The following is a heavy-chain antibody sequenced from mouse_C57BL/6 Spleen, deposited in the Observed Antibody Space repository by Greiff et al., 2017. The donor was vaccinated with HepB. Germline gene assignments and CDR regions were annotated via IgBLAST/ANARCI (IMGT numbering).Heavy chain of an antibody. J-gene: IGHJ2*01. D-gene: IGHD2-1*01. CDR2: IYPGDGDT. CDR3: ASGGNYLYYFDY. V-gene: IGHV1-80*01. CDR1: GYAFSSYW. Sequence: QVQLQQSGAELVKPGASVKISCKASGYAFSSYWMNWVKQRPGKGLEWIGQIYPGDGDTNYNGKFKGKATLTADKSSSTAYMQLSSLTSEDSAVYFCASGGNYLYYFDYWGQGTTLTVSS.